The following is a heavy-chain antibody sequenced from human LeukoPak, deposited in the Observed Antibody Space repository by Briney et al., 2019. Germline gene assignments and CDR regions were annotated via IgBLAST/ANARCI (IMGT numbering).Heavy chain of an antibody. V-gene: IGHV4-59*01. CDR2: IYYSGST. CDR3: ARDTVAGRANWFDP. CDR1: GGSISSYY. D-gene: IGHD6-19*01. J-gene: IGHJ5*02. Sequence: PSETLSLACTVSGGSISSYYWSWIRQPPGKGLEWIGYIYYSGSTNYNPSLTSRVTISVDTSKNQFSLKLSSVTAADTAVYYCARDTVAGRANWFDPWGQGTLVTVSS.